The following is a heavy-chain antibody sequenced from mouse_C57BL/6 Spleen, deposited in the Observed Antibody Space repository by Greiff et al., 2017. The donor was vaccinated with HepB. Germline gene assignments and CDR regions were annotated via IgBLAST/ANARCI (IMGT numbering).Heavy chain of an antibody. J-gene: IGHJ4*01. D-gene: IGHD1-1*01. CDR1: GFSLTSYG. Sequence: VQLQQSGPGLVQPSQSLSITCTVSGFSLTSYGVHWVRQSPGKGLEWLGVIWISGSTDYNAAFISRLSISKDNSKSQVFFKMNSLQADDTAIYYCARRGSSYYAMDYWGQGTSVTVSS. V-gene: IGHV2-2*01. CDR2: IWISGST. CDR3: ARRGSSYYAMDY.